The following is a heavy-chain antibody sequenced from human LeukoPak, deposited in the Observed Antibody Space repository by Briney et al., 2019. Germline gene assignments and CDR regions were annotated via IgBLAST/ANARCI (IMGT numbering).Heavy chain of an antibody. V-gene: IGHV1-18*01. CDR2: ISGYNGIT. D-gene: IGHD3-22*01. J-gene: IGHJ4*02. CDR3: ATTYDSNPFDY. Sequence: ASVKVSCKAFGYTFTNYGISWVRQAPGQGLEWMGWISGYNGITNYAQKLQGRITMTTDTSTSTAYMELTSLRSDDTALYYCATTYDSNPFDYWGQGTLVTVSS. CDR1: GYTFTNYG.